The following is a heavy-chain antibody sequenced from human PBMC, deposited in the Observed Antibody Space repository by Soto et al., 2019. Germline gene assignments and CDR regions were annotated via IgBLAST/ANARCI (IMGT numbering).Heavy chain of an antibody. Sequence: GGSLRLSCAASGFTFDDYAMHWVRQAPGKGLEWVSGISWNSGSIGYADSVKGRFTISRDNAKNSLYLQMNSLRAEGTALYYCAKEIVGATGWFDPWGQGTLVTVS. CDR1: GFTFDDYA. CDR3: AKEIVGATGWFDP. V-gene: IGHV3-9*01. CDR2: ISWNSGSI. J-gene: IGHJ5*02. D-gene: IGHD1-26*01.